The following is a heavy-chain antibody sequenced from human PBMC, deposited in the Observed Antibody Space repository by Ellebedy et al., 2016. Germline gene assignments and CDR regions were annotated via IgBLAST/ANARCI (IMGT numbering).Heavy chain of an antibody. CDR1: GFTFSSYS. J-gene: IGHJ4*02. V-gene: IGHV3-21*01. CDR2: ISSSSSYI. CDR3: ARDGSEWSRDY. D-gene: IGHD3-3*01. Sequence: GESLKISXAASGFTFSSYSMNWVRQAPGKGLEWVSIISSSSSYIYYADSVKGRFIISRDNAKNSLFLQMSSLRVEDTAVYYCARDGSEWSRDYWGQGTLVTVSS.